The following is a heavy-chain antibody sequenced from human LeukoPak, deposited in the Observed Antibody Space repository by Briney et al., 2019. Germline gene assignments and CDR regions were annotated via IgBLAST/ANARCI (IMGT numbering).Heavy chain of an antibody. V-gene: IGHV3-11*04. CDR3: ARFAAGGSYYYYMDV. D-gene: IGHD6-25*01. CDR2: ISSSGSTI. CDR1: GFTFSDYY. Sequence: GGSLRLSCAATGFTFSDYYMSWIRQAPGKGLEWVSYISSSGSTIYYADSVKGRFTISRDNAKNSLYLQMNSLRADDTAVYYCARFAAGGSYYYYMDVWGKGTTVTVSS. J-gene: IGHJ6*03.